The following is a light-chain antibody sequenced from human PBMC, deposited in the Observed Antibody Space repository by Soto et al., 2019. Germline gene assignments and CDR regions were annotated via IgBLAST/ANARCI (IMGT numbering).Light chain of an antibody. CDR3: QQRGDWPT. CDR1: QSIYSY. J-gene: IGKJ5*01. Sequence: EIVLTQSPATLSLSPGERATLSCRASQSIYSYLAWYQQKPGQAPRLLIYDASNRATGIPARFSGSGSGTDFTLTISGLEPEDFAVYYCQQRGDWPTFGQGTRLEIK. V-gene: IGKV3-11*01. CDR2: DAS.